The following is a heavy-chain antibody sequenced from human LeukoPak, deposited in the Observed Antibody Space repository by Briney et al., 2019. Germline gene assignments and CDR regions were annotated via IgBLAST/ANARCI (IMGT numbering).Heavy chain of an antibody. CDR1: GYTFTSYD. D-gene: IGHD2-2*01. V-gene: IGHV1-18*01. J-gene: IGHJ6*04. Sequence: ASVKVSCKASGYTFTSYDINWVRQATGQGLEWMGWIRAYNGNTNYAQKFQGRVTMTTDTSTSTAYVELRSLRSDDTAVYYCARDGRGYCSSTSCSYMDVWGKGTTVTVSS. CDR3: ARDGRGYCSSTSCSYMDV. CDR2: IRAYNGNT.